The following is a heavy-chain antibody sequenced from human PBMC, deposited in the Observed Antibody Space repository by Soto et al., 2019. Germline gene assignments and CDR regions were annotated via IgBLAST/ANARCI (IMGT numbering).Heavy chain of an antibody. D-gene: IGHD3-3*01. CDR3: AKGRLEWLFHMDV. V-gene: IGHV3-23*01. CDR1: GFTFSSYA. Sequence: GGSLRLSCAASGFTFSSYAMSWVRQAPGRGLEWVSAISGSGGSTYYADSVKGRFTISRDNSKNTLYLQMNSLRAEDTAVYYCAKGRLEWLFHMDVWGQGTTVTVSS. CDR2: ISGSGGST. J-gene: IGHJ6*02.